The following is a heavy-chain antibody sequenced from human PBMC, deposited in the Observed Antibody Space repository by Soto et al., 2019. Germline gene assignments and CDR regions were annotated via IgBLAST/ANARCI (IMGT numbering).Heavy chain of an antibody. V-gene: IGHV1-46*04. CDR1: GYIFINYY. CDR3: ARDLAAADY. Sequence: QVQLVQSGAEVKKPGASVKISCKTSGYIFINYYIHWVRQAPGQGLEWVALFNPMSGSTNYAQKLQGRVNVTSDTSTSTVYMELSSLISEDTSVYYWARDLAAADYWGQGTLVTVSS. J-gene: IGHJ4*02. CDR2: FNPMSGST. D-gene: IGHD6-13*01.